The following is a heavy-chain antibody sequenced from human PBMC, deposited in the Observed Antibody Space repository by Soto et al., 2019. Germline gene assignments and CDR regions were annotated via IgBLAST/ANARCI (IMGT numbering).Heavy chain of an antibody. J-gene: IGHJ3*02. V-gene: IGHV3-30-3*01. D-gene: IGHD2-8*01. CDR2: ISYDGSNK. CDR3: ARSWGMGESDAFDI. Sequence: GGSLRLSCAASGFTFSSYAMHWVRQAPGKGLEWVAVISYDGSNKYYADSVKGRFTISRDNSKNTLYLQMNSLRAEDTAVYYCARSWGMGESDAFDIWGQGTMVTVSS. CDR1: GFTFSSYA.